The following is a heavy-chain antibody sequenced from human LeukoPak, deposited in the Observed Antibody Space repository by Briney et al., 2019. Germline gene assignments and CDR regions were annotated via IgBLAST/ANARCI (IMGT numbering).Heavy chain of an antibody. CDR1: GGSISSSSYY. D-gene: IGHD1-26*01. CDR3: AHQFSRSYLV. V-gene: IGHV4-39*07. J-gene: IGHJ4*02. Sequence: SETLSLTCTVSGGSISSSSYYWGWIRQPPGKGLEWIGSIYYSGSTYYNPSLKSRVTISVDTSKNQFSLKLSSVTAADTAVYYCAHQFSRSYLVWGQGTLVTVSS. CDR2: IYYSGST.